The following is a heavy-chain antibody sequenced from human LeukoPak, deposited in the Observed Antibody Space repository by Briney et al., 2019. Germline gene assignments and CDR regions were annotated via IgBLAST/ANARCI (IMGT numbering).Heavy chain of an antibody. Sequence: ASVKVSCKASGYTFSSYGINWVRQVPGQGLEWMGWISVYNGNTNTNYAQNLQGRVTMTTDTSTSTAYMELTSLTSDDTAVYYCARDYGYGAYGPTYFQHWGQGTLVTVSS. CDR2: ISVYNGNTNT. D-gene: IGHD5-12*01. CDR1: GYTFSSYG. J-gene: IGHJ1*01. V-gene: IGHV1-18*01. CDR3: ARDYGYGAYGPTYFQH.